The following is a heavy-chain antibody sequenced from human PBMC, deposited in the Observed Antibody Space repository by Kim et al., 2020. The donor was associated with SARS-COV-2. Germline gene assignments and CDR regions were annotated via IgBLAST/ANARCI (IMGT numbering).Heavy chain of an antibody. CDR3: ARDPHYGSWNYRRSGDFEY. CDR1: GYSFTTYG. D-gene: IGHD3-10*01. Sequence: ASVKVSCKASGYSFTTYGVSWVRQAPGQGLEWMGWTNADNSNTNYAQKFQGKFTMTTDTSTSTAYMEVRSLRSDDTAVYYCARDPHYGSWNYRRSGDFEYWGQGTLVTVSS. J-gene: IGHJ4*02. V-gene: IGHV1-18*04. CDR2: TNADNSNT.